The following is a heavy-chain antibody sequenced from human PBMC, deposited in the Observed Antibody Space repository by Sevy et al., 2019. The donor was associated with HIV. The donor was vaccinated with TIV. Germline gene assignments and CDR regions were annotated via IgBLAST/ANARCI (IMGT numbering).Heavy chain of an antibody. CDR1: GFTFSKYS. CDR2: LSFGCGRI. J-gene: IGHJ4*02. V-gene: IGHV3-23*01. CDR3: AREGCTKPHDY. D-gene: IGHD2-8*01. Sequence: GGSLRLSCAASGFTFSKYSMSWVRQAPGKGLEWVSTLSFGCGRINYADSVKDRFTISRDDSKNTLYLQMNSLRADDTAVYYCAREGCTKPHDYWGQGTLVTVSS.